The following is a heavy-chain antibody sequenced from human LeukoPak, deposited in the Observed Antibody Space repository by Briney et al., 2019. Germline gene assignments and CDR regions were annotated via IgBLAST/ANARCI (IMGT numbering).Heavy chain of an antibody. V-gene: IGHV3-23*01. D-gene: IGHD4-17*01. CDR1: GFTFSSYA. Sequence: PGGSLRLSCAASGFTFSSYAMSWVRQAPGKGLGWVSAISGSGGSTYYADSVKGRFTISRDNSKNTLYLQMNSLRAEDTAVYYFAKGAYGDYASSAEYFQHWGQGTLVTVSS. CDR2: ISGSGGST. CDR3: AKGAYGDYASSAEYFQH. J-gene: IGHJ1*01.